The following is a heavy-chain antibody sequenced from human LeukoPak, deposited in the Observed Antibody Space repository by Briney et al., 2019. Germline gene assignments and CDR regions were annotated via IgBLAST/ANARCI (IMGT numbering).Heavy chain of an antibody. D-gene: IGHD2-21*02. V-gene: IGHV4-59*03. CDR2: MYYTGST. J-gene: IGHJ4*02. CDR1: GGSIRSYY. Sequence: SETLSLTCTVSGGSIRSYYWTWIRQPPGKGLEWIGYMYYTGSTKYNPSLKSRVSISVDTSKNQFSLTLTSVTAADTAVYYCAAVVVSGTPYFDYWGQGTLDTVSS. CDR3: AAVVVSGTPYFDY.